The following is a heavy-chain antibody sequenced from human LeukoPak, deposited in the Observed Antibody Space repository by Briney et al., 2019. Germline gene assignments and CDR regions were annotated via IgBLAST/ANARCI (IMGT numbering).Heavy chain of an antibody. V-gene: IGHV3-9*01. Sequence: GGSLRLSCAASGFTFDDYAMHWVRQVPGKGLEWVSGISWNSGSIGYADSVKGRFTISRDNAKNSLYLQMNSLRAEDTAVYYCAKEYSSSPSVDYWGQGTLVTVSS. CDR2: ISWNSGSI. CDR1: GFTFDDYA. D-gene: IGHD6-6*01. CDR3: AKEYSSSPSVDY. J-gene: IGHJ4*02.